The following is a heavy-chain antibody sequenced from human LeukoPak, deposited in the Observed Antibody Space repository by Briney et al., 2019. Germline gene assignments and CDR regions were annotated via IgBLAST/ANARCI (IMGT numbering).Heavy chain of an antibody. Sequence: ASVKVSCKVSGYTLTELSMHWVRQAPGKGREWMGGFDPEDGETIYAQKFQGRVTMTEDTSTDTAYMELSSLRSEDTAVYYCATDRAWLRRSGYYYYGMDVWGQGTTVTVSS. CDR1: GYTLTELS. V-gene: IGHV1-24*01. CDR3: ATDRAWLRRSGYYYYGMDV. D-gene: IGHD5-12*01. CDR2: FDPEDGET. J-gene: IGHJ6*02.